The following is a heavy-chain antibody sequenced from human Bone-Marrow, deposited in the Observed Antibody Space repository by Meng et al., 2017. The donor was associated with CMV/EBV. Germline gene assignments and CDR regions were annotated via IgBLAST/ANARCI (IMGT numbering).Heavy chain of an antibody. V-gene: IGHV3-21*01. D-gene: IGHD5-12*01. CDR3: ARVATYYYYGMDV. Sequence: GESLKISCAASGFTFSSYSMNWVRQAPGKGLEWVSSTSSSSTYIYYADSVKGRFTISRDNAKNSLFLQMNSLRAEDTAVYYCARVATYYYYGMDVWGQGTTVTVSS. CDR2: TSSSSTYI. J-gene: IGHJ6*02. CDR1: GFTFSSYS.